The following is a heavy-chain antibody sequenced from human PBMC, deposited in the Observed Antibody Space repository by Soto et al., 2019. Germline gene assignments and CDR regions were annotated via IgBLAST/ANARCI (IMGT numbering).Heavy chain of an antibody. D-gene: IGHD3-10*01. J-gene: IGHJ4*02. V-gene: IGHV3-30*18. CDR3: AKDSDRGFDY. CDR1: GFTFSIYG. Sequence: GGSRSLSCAASGFTFSIYGMHWVRQAPGKGLEWVAVISYDGSNKYYADSVKGRFTISRDNSKNTLYLQMNSLRAEDTAVYYCAKDSDRGFDYWGQGTLVTVSS. CDR2: ISYDGSNK.